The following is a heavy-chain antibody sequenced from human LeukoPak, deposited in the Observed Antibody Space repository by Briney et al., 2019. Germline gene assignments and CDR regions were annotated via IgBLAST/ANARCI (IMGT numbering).Heavy chain of an antibody. CDR3: ARLVATTGIADWFDP. CDR1: SGSISGYH. D-gene: IGHD6-13*01. J-gene: IGHJ5*02. CDR2: VYYRGIT. Sequence: NPPETLSLTCIVSSGSISGYHWSWIRQSPGKGLEWIGYVYYRGITNYNPSLKSRVSISVDTANNQFSLRLTSVSAADTAIYYCARLVATTGIADWFDPWGQGILDTVSS. V-gene: IGHV4-59*08.